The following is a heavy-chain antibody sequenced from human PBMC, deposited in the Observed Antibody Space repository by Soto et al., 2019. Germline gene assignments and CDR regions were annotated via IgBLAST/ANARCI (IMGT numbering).Heavy chain of an antibody. CDR3: ARDSHSVPAAIKVYYYYGMDV. D-gene: IGHD2-2*02. Sequence: SVKVSCKASGGTFSSYAISWVRQAPGQGLEWMGGIIPIFGTANYAQKFQGRVTITADKSTSTAYMELSSLRSEDTAVYYCARDSHSVPAAIKVYYYYGMDVWGQGTTVTVSS. V-gene: IGHV1-69*06. J-gene: IGHJ6*02. CDR1: GGTFSSYA. CDR2: IIPIFGTA.